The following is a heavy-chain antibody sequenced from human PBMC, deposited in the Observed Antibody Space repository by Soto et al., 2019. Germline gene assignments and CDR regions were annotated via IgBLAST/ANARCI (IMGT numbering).Heavy chain of an antibody. D-gene: IGHD6-13*01. J-gene: IGHJ6*03. Sequence: GGSLRLSCAASGFTFSSYGMHWVRQAPGKGLEWVAVISYDGSNKYYADSVKGRFTTSRDNSKNTLYLQMNSLRAEDTAVYYCAKDSSSWHYYYYYYMDVWGKGTTVTVSS. CDR3: AKDSSSWHYYYYYYMDV. V-gene: IGHV3-30*18. CDR2: ISYDGSNK. CDR1: GFTFSSYG.